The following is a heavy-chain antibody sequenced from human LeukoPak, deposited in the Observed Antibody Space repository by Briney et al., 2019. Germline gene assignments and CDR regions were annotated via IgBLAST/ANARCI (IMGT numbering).Heavy chain of an antibody. V-gene: IGHV4-34*01. Sequence: PSETLSLTCAVYGGSFSGYYWSWIRQPPGKGLEWIGEINHSGGTNYNPSLKSRATISVDTSKNQFSLKLSSVTAADTAVYYCARVGGSGYYYDAFDIWGQGTMVTVSS. CDR2: INHSGGT. D-gene: IGHD3-22*01. J-gene: IGHJ3*02. CDR3: ARVGGSGYYYDAFDI. CDR1: GGSFSGYY.